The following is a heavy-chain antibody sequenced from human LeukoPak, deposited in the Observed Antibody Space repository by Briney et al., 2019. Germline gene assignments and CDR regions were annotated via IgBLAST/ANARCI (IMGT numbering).Heavy chain of an antibody. Sequence: GGSLRLSCAASGFTFSSYAMSWVRQAPGKGLEWVSAISGSGGSTYYADSVKGRFTISRDNSKNTLYLQTNGLRAEDTAVYYCAKDSGCSSTSCYWSNWFDPWGQGTLVTVSS. V-gene: IGHV3-23*01. CDR3: AKDSGCSSTSCYWSNWFDP. CDR2: ISGSGGST. CDR1: GFTFSSYA. J-gene: IGHJ5*02. D-gene: IGHD2-2*01.